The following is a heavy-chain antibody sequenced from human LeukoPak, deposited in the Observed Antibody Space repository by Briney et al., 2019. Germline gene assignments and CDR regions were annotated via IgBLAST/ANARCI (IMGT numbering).Heavy chain of an antibody. CDR1: GFLFTSFW. Sequence: GESLKISSKVSGFLFTSFWIGWVRQMPGKGLEWMGLIYPSDSDTRYTPAFQGPVTISANRSISTAYLQSSSQKAPDTDIYYCARGHNYAADYWGQGTLVTVSS. V-gene: IGHV5-51*06. CDR3: ARGHNYAADY. J-gene: IGHJ4*02. CDR2: IYPSDSDT. D-gene: IGHD5-18*01.